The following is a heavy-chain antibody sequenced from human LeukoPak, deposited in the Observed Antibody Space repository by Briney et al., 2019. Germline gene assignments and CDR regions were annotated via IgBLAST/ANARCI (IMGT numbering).Heavy chain of an antibody. CDR3: AKNYPYGSGEGIDN. J-gene: IGHJ4*02. CDR1: GFTFSSYG. V-gene: IGHV3-30*18. D-gene: IGHD3-10*01. CDR2: ISYDGSNK. Sequence: GGSLRLSCAASGFTFSSYGMHWVRQAPGKGLEWVAVISYDGSNKYYADSVKGRFTISRDNSKNTLYLQMNSLRAEDTAVYYCAKNYPYGSGEGIDNWGQGTLVTVSS.